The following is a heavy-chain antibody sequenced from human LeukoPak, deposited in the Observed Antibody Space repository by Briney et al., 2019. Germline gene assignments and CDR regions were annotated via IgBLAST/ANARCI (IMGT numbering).Heavy chain of an antibody. Sequence: PSETLSLTCTVSGGSISSSPYYWGWIRQPPGKGLEWIGTIYYSGSTYYNPSLKSRVTISVDTSKNQFSLKLTSVTAADTAVYYCASLTYYYGSGEYYWGQGTLVTVSA. J-gene: IGHJ4*02. CDR3: ASLTYYYGSGEYY. D-gene: IGHD3-10*01. CDR1: GGSISSSPYY. CDR2: IYYSGST. V-gene: IGHV4-39*01.